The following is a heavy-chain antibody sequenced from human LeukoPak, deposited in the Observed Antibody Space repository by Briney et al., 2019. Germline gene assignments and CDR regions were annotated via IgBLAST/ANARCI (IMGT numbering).Heavy chain of an antibody. CDR1: GGSIRSYY. CDR2: IYASGST. D-gene: IGHD1-14*01. CDR3: ARAGRTPFDPVDF. V-gene: IGHV4-4*07. Sequence: SETLSLTCTVSGGSIRSYYWSWIRQPAGKGLEWIGRIYASGSTDYNPSLKSRVTMSVDTSKNQFSLKLTSVTAADTAVYYCARAGRTPFDPVDFWGQGTLVTVYS. J-gene: IGHJ3*01.